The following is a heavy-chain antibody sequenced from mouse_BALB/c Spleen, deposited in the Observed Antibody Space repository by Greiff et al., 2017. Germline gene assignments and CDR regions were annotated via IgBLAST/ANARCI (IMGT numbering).Heavy chain of an antibody. CDR3: AEITTVVHAMDY. Sequence: DVQLQESGPGLVKPSQSLSLTCSVTGYSITSGYYWNWIRQFPGNKLEWMGYISYDGSNNYNPSLKNRISITRDTSKNQFFLKLNSVTTEDTATYYCAEITTVVHAMDYWGQGTSVTVSS. CDR1: GYSITSGYY. D-gene: IGHD1-1*01. CDR2: ISYDGSN. V-gene: IGHV3-6*02. J-gene: IGHJ4*01.